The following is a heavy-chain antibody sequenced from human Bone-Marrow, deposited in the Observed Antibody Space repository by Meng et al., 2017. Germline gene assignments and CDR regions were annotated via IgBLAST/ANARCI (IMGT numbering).Heavy chain of an antibody. Sequence: SLKIFCAASGFTFDDYAMHWVRQAPGKGLEWVSGISWNSGSIGSADSVKGRFTISRDNAKNSLYLQMNSLRAEDTALYYCAKDRKPNWNYGGDAFDIWGQGTMVTVSS. CDR2: ISWNSGSI. D-gene: IGHD1-7*01. CDR3: AKDRKPNWNYGGDAFDI. CDR1: GFTFDDYA. V-gene: IGHV3-9*01. J-gene: IGHJ3*02.